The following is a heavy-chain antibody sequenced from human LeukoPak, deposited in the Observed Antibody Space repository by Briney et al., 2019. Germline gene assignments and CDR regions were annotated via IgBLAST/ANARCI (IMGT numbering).Heavy chain of an antibody. CDR2: IYYSGST. CDR3: ARSPKLIRYSDWLLTRFDY. Sequence: SETLSLTCTVSGGSISSSSYSWGWIRQPPGKGLEWIRSIYYSGSTYYNPSLKSRVTISVDTSKNQFSLKLSSVTAADTAVYYCARSPKLIRYSDWLLTRFDYGGQGTLVTVSS. V-gene: IGHV4-39*01. J-gene: IGHJ4*02. D-gene: IGHD3-9*01. CDR1: GGSISSSSYS.